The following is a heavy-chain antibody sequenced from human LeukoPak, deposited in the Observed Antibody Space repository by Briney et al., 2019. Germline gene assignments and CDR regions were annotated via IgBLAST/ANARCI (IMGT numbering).Heavy chain of an antibody. CDR1: GFTFSSYD. V-gene: IGHV3-53*01. CDR2: IYIGGST. D-gene: IGHD3-10*01. J-gene: IGHJ6*03. Sequence: AGGSLRLSCAASGFTFSSYDMTWVRQVPGRGLGWVSVIYIGGSTYYADSVKGRFTISRDNSKNTVYLQMNILRAEDTAVYYCARGARLTMVRGVIRYYYMDVWGKGTTVTISS. CDR3: ARGARLTMVRGVIRYYYMDV.